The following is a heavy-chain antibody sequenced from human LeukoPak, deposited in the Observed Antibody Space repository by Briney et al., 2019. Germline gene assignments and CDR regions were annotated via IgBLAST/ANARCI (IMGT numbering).Heavy chain of an antibody. Sequence: GGSLRLSCAASGFTVSSNSMTWVRQAPGKGLEWVSVIYSGGSTYYADSVKGRFTISRDNSKNTLYLQMNSLRAEDTAVYYCARVDYGDYGFDYWGQGTLVTVSS. V-gene: IGHV3-66*01. J-gene: IGHJ4*02. CDR2: IYSGGST. CDR3: ARVDYGDYGFDY. CDR1: GFTVSSNS. D-gene: IGHD4-17*01.